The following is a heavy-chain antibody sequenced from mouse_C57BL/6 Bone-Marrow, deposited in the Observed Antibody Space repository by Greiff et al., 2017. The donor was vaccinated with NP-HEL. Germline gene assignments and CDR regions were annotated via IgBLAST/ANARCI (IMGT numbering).Heavy chain of an antibody. Sequence: EVKLVESGGGLVQPGGSLKLSCAASGFTFSDYYMYWVRQTPEKRLEWVAYISNGGGSTYYPDTVKGRFTISRDNAKNTLYLQMSRLKSEDTAMYYCASLLWYFDVWGTGTTVTVSS. CDR1: GFTFSDYY. V-gene: IGHV5-12*01. J-gene: IGHJ1*03. CDR2: ISNGGGST. D-gene: IGHD6-2*01. CDR3: ASLLWYFDV.